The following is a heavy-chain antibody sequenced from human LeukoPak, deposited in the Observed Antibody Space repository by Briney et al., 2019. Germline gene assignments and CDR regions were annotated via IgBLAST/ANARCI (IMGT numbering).Heavy chain of an antibody. J-gene: IGHJ4*02. CDR2: IWYDGSNK. CDR3: AKDGMGMATIGILDD. Sequence: GGSLRLSCAASGFTFSSYGMHWVRQAPGKGLEWVAVIWYDGSNKYYADSVKGRFTISRDNSKNTLYLQVNSLRAEDTAVYYCAKDGMGMATIGILDDWGQGTLVTVSS. CDR1: GFTFSSYG. V-gene: IGHV3-33*06. D-gene: IGHD5-12*01.